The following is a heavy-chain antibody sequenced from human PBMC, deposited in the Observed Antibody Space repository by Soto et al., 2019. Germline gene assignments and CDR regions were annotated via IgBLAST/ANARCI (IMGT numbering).Heavy chain of an antibody. J-gene: IGHJ4*02. D-gene: IGHD3-22*01. CDR1: GFTFSSYA. V-gene: IGHV3-30-3*01. CDR2: ISYDGSNK. Sequence: QPGGSLRLSCAASGFTFSSYAMHWVRQAPGKGLEWVAVISYDGSNKYYADSVKGRFTISRDNSKNTLYLQMNSLRAEDTAVYYCARGPPLTMIVVVAYFDYWGQGTLVTVPS. CDR3: ARGPPLTMIVVVAYFDY.